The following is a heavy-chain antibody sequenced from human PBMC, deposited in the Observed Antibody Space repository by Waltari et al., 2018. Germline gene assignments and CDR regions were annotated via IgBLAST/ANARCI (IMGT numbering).Heavy chain of an antibody. J-gene: IGHJ4*02. D-gene: IGHD2-15*01. CDR3: ATEPIYCSGGSCYAH. V-gene: IGHV1-2*02. Sequence: QVQLVQSGAEVKKPGASVKVSCKASGYTFTGYYMHWVRQAPGQGLEWMGWINPNSGGTNYAQKFQGRVTMTRDTSISTAYMELSRLRSDDTAVYYCATEPIYCSGGSCYAHWGQGTLVIVSS. CDR2: INPNSGGT. CDR1: GYTFTGYY.